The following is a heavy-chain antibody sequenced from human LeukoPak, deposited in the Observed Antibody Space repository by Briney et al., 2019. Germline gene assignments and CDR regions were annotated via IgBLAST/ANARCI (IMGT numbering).Heavy chain of an antibody. J-gene: IGHJ4*02. V-gene: IGHV3-48*03. CDR3: ARDYDFWSGLDC. Sequence: GGSLRLSCATSGFTFSNSGMNWVRQAPGKGLEWVSYISATGSIIYYADSVKGRFTTSRDNAKNSVYLQMNSLRAEDTAVYYCARDYDFWSGLDCWGQGILVTVSS. CDR1: GFTFSNSG. CDR2: ISATGSII. D-gene: IGHD3-3*01.